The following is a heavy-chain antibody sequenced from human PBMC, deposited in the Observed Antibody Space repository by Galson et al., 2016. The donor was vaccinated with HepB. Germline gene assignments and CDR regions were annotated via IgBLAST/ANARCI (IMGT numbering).Heavy chain of an antibody. CDR3: ARDLTPSFDSGTYYDAFDI. CDR1: GFTSSRYW. D-gene: IGHD5-12*01. V-gene: IGHV3-7*01. J-gene: IGHJ3*02. Sequence: SLRLSCAASGFTSSRYWMTWVRQTPGQGLEWVANIRRDATQKNYVDSVKGRFTISRDNAKNSLFLQMNSLRAEDTAVYYCARDLTPSFDSGTYYDAFDIWGQGTMVTVSS. CDR2: IRRDATQK.